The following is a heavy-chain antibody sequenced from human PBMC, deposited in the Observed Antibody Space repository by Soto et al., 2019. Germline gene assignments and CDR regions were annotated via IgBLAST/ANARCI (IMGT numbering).Heavy chain of an antibody. CDR2: IGWNSGII. J-gene: IGHJ6*02. D-gene: IGHD2-2*01. CDR3: AKEVGRSTSYYYGLDV. CDR1: GFTFDDYA. Sequence: GGSLRLSCAASGFTFDDYAMHWVRQAPGKGLEWVSGIGWNSGIIGYGDSVKGRFTISRDNAKTSLYLQMSSLRAEDTALYFCAKEVGRSTSYYYGLDVWGQGTTVTVSS. V-gene: IGHV3-9*01.